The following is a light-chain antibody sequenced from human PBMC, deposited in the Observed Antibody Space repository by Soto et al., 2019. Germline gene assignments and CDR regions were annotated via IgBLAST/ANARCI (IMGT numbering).Light chain of an antibody. CDR2: EVN. CDR1: SSDVGGYNY. J-gene: IGLJ2*01. V-gene: IGLV2-8*01. CDR3: SSYAGSNNLGV. Sequence: QSVLTQPPSASGSPGQSVTISCTGTSSDVGGYNYVSWYQQHPGRAPKLMIYEVNKRPSGVPDRFSGSKSGNTASLTVSGLQAEDEADYYCSSYAGSNNLGVFGGGTKLIVL.